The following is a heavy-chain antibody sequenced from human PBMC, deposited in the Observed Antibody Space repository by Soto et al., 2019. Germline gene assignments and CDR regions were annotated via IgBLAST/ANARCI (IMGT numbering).Heavy chain of an antibody. CDR3: ARAGYFDKSGPFEY. D-gene: IGHD3-22*01. CDR1: GGSISSDDFY. V-gene: IGHV4-30-4*01. Sequence: QVQLQESGPGLVKPSQTLSPTCTVSGGSISSDDFYWSWIRQPPGKGLECIGYIYKSESSYYNPSLKSRVSISADTSRNQFSVKLSSVTAADTAIYYCARAGYFDKSGPFEYWGQGSLVTVSS. CDR2: IYKSESS. J-gene: IGHJ4*02.